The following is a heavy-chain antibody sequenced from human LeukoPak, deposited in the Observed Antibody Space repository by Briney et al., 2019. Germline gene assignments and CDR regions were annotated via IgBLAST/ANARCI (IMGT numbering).Heavy chain of an antibody. CDR3: ASSYFGGFGY. V-gene: IGHV3-48*01. Sequence: GGSLRLSCAASGFTFSGYTMNWVRQAPGKGLEWVSYISSTGNTIYYTDSVKGRFTISRDNAKNSLDLQMDSLRAEDTAVYYCASSYFGGFGYWGQGTLVTVSS. CDR1: GFTFSGYT. D-gene: IGHD3-10*01. J-gene: IGHJ4*02. CDR2: ISSTGNTI.